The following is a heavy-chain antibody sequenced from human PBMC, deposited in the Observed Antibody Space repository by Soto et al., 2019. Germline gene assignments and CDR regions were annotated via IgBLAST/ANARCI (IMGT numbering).Heavy chain of an antibody. D-gene: IGHD3-9*01. J-gene: IGHJ4*02. CDR3: ARGPLLRYFDWYHDY. CDR1: GYTFTSYG. CDR2: ISAYSGNT. Sequence: GASVKVSCKASGYTFTSYGISWVRQAPGQGLEWMGWISAYSGNTNYAQKLQGRVTMTTDTSTSTAYMELRSLRSDDTAVYYCARGPLLRYFDWYHDYWGQGTLVTVSS. V-gene: IGHV1-18*01.